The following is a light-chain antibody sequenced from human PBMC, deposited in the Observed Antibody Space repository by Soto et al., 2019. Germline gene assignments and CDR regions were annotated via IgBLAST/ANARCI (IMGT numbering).Light chain of an antibody. CDR2: RSI. CDR1: YSNIESNT. V-gene: IGLV1-44*01. CDR3: TAWDDSLNARL. Sequence: QSVLTQPPSASGAPGQRVTISCSGSYSNIESNTVIWYQQLPGTAPKLLIYRSIQRPSGVPDRFSGSKSGTSASLAISGLQSEDAADYYCTAWDDSLNARLFGGGTKVTVL. J-gene: IGLJ2*01.